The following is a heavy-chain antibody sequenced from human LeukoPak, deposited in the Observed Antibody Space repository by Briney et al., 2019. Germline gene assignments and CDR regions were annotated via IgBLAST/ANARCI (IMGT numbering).Heavy chain of an antibody. V-gene: IGHV4-34*01. J-gene: IGHJ4*02. CDR3: ASPSAYSSGTIDY. D-gene: IGHD3-22*01. Sequence: SETLSLTCAVYGGSFSGYYWSWIRQPPGKGLEWIGEINHSGSTYYNPSLKSRVTISVDTSKNQFSLKLSSVTAADTAVYYCASPSAYSSGTIDYWGQGTLVTVSS. CDR2: INHSGST. CDR1: GGSFSGYY.